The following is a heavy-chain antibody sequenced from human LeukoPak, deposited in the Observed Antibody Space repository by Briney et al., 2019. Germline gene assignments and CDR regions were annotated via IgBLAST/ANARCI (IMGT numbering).Heavy chain of an antibody. CDR2: IYYGGAT. D-gene: IGHD3-10*01. CDR3: ARFRVHSHFDS. V-gene: IGHV4-39*07. CDR1: SVSIASSTYS. J-gene: IGHJ4*02. Sequence: SETLSLTCPVSSVSIASSTYSWGWIRQPPGKRLEWLGNIYYGGATYYKASLRSRLTISVDTSKNQFSLSLRSVTAADTAIYYCARFRVHSHFDSWGQGTLVTVSS.